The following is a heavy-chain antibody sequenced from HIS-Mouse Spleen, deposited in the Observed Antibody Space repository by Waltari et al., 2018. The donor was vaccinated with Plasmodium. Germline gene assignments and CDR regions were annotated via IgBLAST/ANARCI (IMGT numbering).Heavy chain of an antibody. CDR2: IYYSGST. V-gene: IGHV4-59*08. J-gene: IGHJ4*02. CDR3: ARLRYSYGYFDY. CDR1: GGSIRSYY. Sequence: QVQLQESGPGLVKPSETLSLTCTVSGGSIRSYYWRWLRQPPGKGLEWIGYIYYSGSTNYNPSLKSRVTISVDTSKNQFSLKLSSVTAADTAVYYCARLRYSYGYFDYWGQGTLVTVSS. D-gene: IGHD5-18*01.